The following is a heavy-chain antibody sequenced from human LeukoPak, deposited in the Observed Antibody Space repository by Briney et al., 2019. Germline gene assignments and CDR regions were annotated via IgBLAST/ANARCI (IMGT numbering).Heavy chain of an antibody. V-gene: IGHV1-2*02. Sequence: ASVKVSCKASGYTFTGYYMHWVRQAPGQGLEWMGWINPNSGGTNYAQKFQGRVTMTRDTSISTAYMELSRLRSDDTAVYYCARDPRVLRYFDWLLRGGAFDIWGQGTMVTVSS. CDR1: GYTFTGYY. J-gene: IGHJ3*02. D-gene: IGHD3-9*01. CDR3: ARDPRVLRYFDWLLRGGAFDI. CDR2: INPNSGGT.